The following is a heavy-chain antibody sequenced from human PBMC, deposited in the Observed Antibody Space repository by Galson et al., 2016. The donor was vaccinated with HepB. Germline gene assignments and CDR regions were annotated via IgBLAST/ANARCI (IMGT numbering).Heavy chain of an antibody. V-gene: IGHV3-7*03. Sequence: SLRLSCAASGFTFSRYYMNWVRQPPGKGLEWVATIKEDGSEKYYVDSVRGRFTISRDNAESSLYLQMNILRPEDTALFYCTRSLGIDSWGQGTLVTVSS. J-gene: IGHJ4*02. CDR3: TRSLGIDS. CDR1: GFTFSRYY. CDR2: IKEDGSEK. D-gene: IGHD1-14*01.